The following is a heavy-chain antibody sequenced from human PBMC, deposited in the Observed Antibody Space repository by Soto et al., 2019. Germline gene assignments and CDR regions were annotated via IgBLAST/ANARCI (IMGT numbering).Heavy chain of an antibody. J-gene: IGHJ3*02. Sequence: GGSLRLSCAASGFTFSSYAMHWVRQAPGEGLEWVAVISYDGSNKYYADSVKGRFTISRDNSKNTLYLQMNSLRAEDTAVYYCARAVQAGAFDIWGQGTMVTVSS. CDR2: ISYDGSNK. D-gene: IGHD1-1*01. V-gene: IGHV3-30-3*01. CDR3: ARAVQAGAFDI. CDR1: GFTFSSYA.